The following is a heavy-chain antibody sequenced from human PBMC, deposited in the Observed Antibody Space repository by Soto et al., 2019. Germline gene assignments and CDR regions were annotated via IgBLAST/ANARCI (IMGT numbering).Heavy chain of an antibody. D-gene: IGHD6-19*01. CDR2: ISSRSGNS. CDR1: GNSFTNQA. Sequence: RASVKVSCKTSGNSFTNQAINWVRQAPGQGLEWVGWISSRSGNSNSAETVRGRVTMTTDTSTATAYLELRALTTDDTAVYYCARGYDSSAYFYPLGDGMDVWGQGTTVTVSS. CDR3: ARGYDSSAYFYPLGDGMDV. J-gene: IGHJ6*02. V-gene: IGHV1-18*01.